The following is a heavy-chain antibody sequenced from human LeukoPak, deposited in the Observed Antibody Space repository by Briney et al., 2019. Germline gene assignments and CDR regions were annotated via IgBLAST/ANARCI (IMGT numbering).Heavy chain of an antibody. V-gene: IGHV3-23*01. J-gene: IGHJ4*02. CDR3: AKMGVATGSEASLGAPVDSGADY. Sequence: GGSLRLSCTASGFTFGNYAMSWVHQAPGKGLECVSAISSSGGSTYYADAVKGRFTISRDNSKNTLYLQMNSLRAEDTALYYCAKMGVATGSEASLGAPVDSGADYWGQGTLVTVSS. D-gene: IGHD5-12*01. CDR1: GFTFGNYA. CDR2: ISSSGGST.